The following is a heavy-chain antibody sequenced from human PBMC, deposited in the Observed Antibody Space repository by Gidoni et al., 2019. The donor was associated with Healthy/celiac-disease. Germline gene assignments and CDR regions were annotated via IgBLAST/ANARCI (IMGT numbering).Heavy chain of an antibody. CDR2: INPSGGST. CDR3: ARGNTYYDILTGYSPGLLDY. V-gene: IGHV1-46*01. J-gene: IGHJ4*02. D-gene: IGHD3-9*01. CDR1: GYTFPSYY. Sequence: QVQLVQSGAEVKKPGASVKVSCKASGYTFPSYYMHWVRQAPGQGLEWMGIINPSGGSTSYAQKFQGRVTMTRDTSTSTVYMELSSLKSEDTAVYYCARGNTYYDILTGYSPGLLDYWGQGTLVTVSS.